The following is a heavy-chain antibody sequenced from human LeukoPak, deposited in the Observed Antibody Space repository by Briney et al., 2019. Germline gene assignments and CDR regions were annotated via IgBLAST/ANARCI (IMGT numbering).Heavy chain of an antibody. Sequence: PSETQSLTCTVSGGSISITSYYWGWIRQPPGKGLERIGSIYKSGSTYYNPSLKSRVTISVDTSKNQFSLKLSSVTAADTAVYYCARLWGYSYGYLDYWGQGTLVTVSS. CDR3: ARLWGYSYGYLDY. D-gene: IGHD5-18*01. J-gene: IGHJ4*02. CDR1: GGSISITSYY. V-gene: IGHV4-39*01. CDR2: IYKSGST.